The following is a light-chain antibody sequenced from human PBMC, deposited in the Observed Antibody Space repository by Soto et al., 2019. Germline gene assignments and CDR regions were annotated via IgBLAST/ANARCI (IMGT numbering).Light chain of an antibody. Sequence: DIQMTQSPSSLSASVGDRVTITCRASQSISSYLNWYQQKPGKAPKLLIYAASSSQSGVPSRFSGSGSGTDFTLTISSLQPEDFATYYCQKSYSTLFTFGPGTKVDIK. J-gene: IGKJ3*01. CDR3: QKSYSTLFT. CDR2: AAS. CDR1: QSISSY. V-gene: IGKV1-39*01.